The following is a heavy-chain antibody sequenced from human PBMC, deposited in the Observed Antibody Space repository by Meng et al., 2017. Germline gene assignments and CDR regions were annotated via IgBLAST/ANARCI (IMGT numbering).Heavy chain of an antibody. J-gene: IGHJ4*02. V-gene: IGHV1-69*01. D-gene: IGHD3-10*01. CDR1: SGTFSSYA. Sequence: GEFGGAVKRAGVYVEVTCKGSSGTFSSYAISWVRQAPGQGLEWMGGIIPIFGTANYAQKFQGRVTITADESTSTAYMELSSLRSEDTAVYYCASYSSVRGIAYWGQGTLVTVSS. CDR2: IIPIFGTA. CDR3: ASYSSVRGIAY.